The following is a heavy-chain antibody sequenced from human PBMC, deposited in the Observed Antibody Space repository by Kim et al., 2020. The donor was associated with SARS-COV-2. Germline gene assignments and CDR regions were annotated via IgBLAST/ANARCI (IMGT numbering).Heavy chain of an antibody. D-gene: IGHD2-15*01. J-gene: IGHJ4*02. V-gene: IGHV4-4*07. Sequence: SNPPLKSRVTMSVDTSKNLFSLKLTAVTAADTALYFCAGIKTHTREPFDFWGPGILVAVSS. CDR3: AGIKTHTREPFDF.